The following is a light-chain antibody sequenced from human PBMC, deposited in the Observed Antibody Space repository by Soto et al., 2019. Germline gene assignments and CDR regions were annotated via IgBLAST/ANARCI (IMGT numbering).Light chain of an antibody. J-gene: IGKJ5*01. CDR2: DSS. CDR1: QRVSSY. Sequence: EIVLTQSPATLSLSPGERATLACRASQRVSSYLAWYQQKPGQAPRLLLSDSSTKATGIPAMFSGSGSETDFTITLNSLEPEDFAVYYCQHRSNWPDFGQATRLAIK. CDR3: QHRSNWPD. V-gene: IGKV3-11*01.